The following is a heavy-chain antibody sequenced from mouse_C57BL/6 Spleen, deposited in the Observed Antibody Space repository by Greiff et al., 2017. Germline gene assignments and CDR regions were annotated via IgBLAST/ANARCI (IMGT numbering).Heavy chain of an antibody. CDR2: ISSGGSYT. CDR3: ARRAEGYFDY. D-gene: IGHD3-3*01. V-gene: IGHV5-6*01. CDR1: GFTFSRYG. Sequence: EVHLVESGGDLVKPGGSLKLSCAASGFTFSRYGMSWVRQTPDKRLEWVATISSGGSYTYYPDSVKGRFTISRDNAKNTLYLQMSSLKSEDTAMYYCARRAEGYFDYWGQGTTLTVSS. J-gene: IGHJ2*01.